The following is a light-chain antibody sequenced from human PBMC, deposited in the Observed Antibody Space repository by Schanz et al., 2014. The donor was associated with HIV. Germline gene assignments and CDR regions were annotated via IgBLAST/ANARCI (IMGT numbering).Light chain of an antibody. CDR2: GTS. CDR1: QSVSRF. V-gene: IGKV3-11*01. Sequence: EIVLTQSPATLSLSPGERATLSCRASQSVSRFLAWYQQKPGQAPRLLIYGTSSRATGIPDRFSGSGSGTDFTLTISSLEPEDFAVYYCQQRSNWPRSFGGGTKVEIK. J-gene: IGKJ4*01. CDR3: QQRSNWPRS.